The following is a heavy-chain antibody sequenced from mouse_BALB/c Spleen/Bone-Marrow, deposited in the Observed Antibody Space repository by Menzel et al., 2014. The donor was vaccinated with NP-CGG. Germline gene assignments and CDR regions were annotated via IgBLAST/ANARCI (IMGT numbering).Heavy chain of an antibody. J-gene: IGHJ4*01. V-gene: IGHV1S81*02. Sequence: VQLQQSGAELVKPGASVKLSCKASGYTFTSYYMYWVKQRPGQGLEWFGEINPSNGGTNFNEKFKNKATLTVDKSSSTEYMQLSSLTSEDSAVYYCSRGRRDALDYWGQGTSVTVSS. CDR1: GYTFTSYY. CDR3: SRGRRDALDY. CDR2: INPSNGGT.